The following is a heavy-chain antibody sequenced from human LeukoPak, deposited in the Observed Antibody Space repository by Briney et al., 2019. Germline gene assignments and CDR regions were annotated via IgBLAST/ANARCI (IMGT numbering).Heavy chain of an antibody. CDR3: ATGRGARYFDWLTPYYFDY. J-gene: IGHJ4*02. D-gene: IGHD3-9*01. CDR1: GYTFTGYY. CDR2: INPNSGGT. V-gene: IGHV1-2*02. Sequence: ASVKVSCKASGYTFTGYYMHWVRQAPGQGLEWMGWINPNSGGTNYAQKFQGRVTMTRDTSISTAYMELSRLRSDDTAVYYCATGRGARYFDWLTPYYFDYWGQGTLVTVSS.